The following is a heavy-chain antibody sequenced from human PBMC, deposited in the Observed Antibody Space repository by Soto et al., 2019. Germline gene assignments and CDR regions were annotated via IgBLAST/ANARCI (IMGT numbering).Heavy chain of an antibody. D-gene: IGHD5-12*01. Sequence: PGESLKISCKGSGYGFSSYWIGWVRQMSGKGLEWMGVISPGNSDTRYIPSFQGQVTMSADKSISTAYLHWSSLKASDTAMYYCARADSDYIYFDYWGQGTLVTVSS. CDR2: ISPGNSDT. V-gene: IGHV5-51*01. CDR3: ARADSDYIYFDY. CDR1: GYGFSSYW. J-gene: IGHJ4*02.